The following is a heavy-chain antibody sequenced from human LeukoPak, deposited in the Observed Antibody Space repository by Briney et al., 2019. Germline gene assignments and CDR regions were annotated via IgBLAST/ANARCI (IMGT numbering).Heavy chain of an antibody. Sequence: HVASVKVSCKASGYTFTSYYMHWVRQAPGQGLEWMGIINPSGGSTSYAQKFQGRVTMTRDMSTSTVYMELSSLRSEDTAVYYCARDYIQMATIGGLDYWGQGTLVTVSS. CDR3: ARDYIQMATIGGLDY. V-gene: IGHV1-46*01. CDR1: GYTFTSYY. J-gene: IGHJ4*02. CDR2: INPSGGST. D-gene: IGHD5-24*01.